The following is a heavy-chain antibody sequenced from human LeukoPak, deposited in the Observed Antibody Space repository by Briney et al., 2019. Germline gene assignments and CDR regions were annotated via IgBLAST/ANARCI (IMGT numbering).Heavy chain of an antibody. Sequence: GASVKVSCKASGYTFTSYDINWVRQATGQGREWMGWMNPNSGNTGYAQKFEGRVSRTSNTSIGTAYMELSSLRSEDTAVYYCARVDGSGSLWGYYYYMDVWGKGTTVTVSS. V-gene: IGHV1-8*01. CDR1: GYTFTSYD. CDR2: MNPNSGNT. J-gene: IGHJ6*03. D-gene: IGHD3-10*01. CDR3: ARVDGSGSLWGYYYYMDV.